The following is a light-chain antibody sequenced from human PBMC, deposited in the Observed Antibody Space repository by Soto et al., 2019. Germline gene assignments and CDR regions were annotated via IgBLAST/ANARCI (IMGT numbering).Light chain of an antibody. Sequence: EIVLTQSPGTLSLSPGEIATRSCRASQSISSSYLAWYQQKPGQAPRLLIYGPSSRATGIPDRFSGSGPGTDFTLTINRLEPDDFAVYYCQQYDSSPRTFGQGTKVDIK. J-gene: IGKJ1*01. CDR2: GPS. CDR3: QQYDSSPRT. V-gene: IGKV3-20*01. CDR1: QSISSSY.